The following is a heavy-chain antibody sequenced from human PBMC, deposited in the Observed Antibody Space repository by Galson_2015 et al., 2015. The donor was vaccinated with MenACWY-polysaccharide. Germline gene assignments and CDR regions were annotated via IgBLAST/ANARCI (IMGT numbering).Heavy chain of an antibody. CDR1: GYDFTTYW. Sequence: QSGAEVKKPGEFLTISCKGSGYDFTTYWIAWVRQMPGKGLEWMGIIYPGDSDSTYSPSFQGQVTFSVDKSITTAYLQWASLKASDTAIYYYARLTGPYSYYFYYMDVWGKGTTVTVSS. CDR3: ARLTGPYSYYFYYMDV. V-gene: IGHV5-51*01. CDR2: IYPGDSDS. D-gene: IGHD3-9*01. J-gene: IGHJ6*03.